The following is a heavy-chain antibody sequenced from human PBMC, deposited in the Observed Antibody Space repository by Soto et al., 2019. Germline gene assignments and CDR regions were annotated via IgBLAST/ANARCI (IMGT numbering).Heavy chain of an antibody. D-gene: IGHD3-16*01. CDR1: GFTFSGSA. CDR3: TRVFGWLPRGSYYYYGMDV. J-gene: IGHJ6*02. CDR2: IRSKANSHAT. Sequence: LRLSCAASGFTFSGSAMHWVRQASGKGLEWVGRIRSKANSHATAYAASVKGRFTISRDDSKNTAYLQMNSLKTEDTAVYYCTRVFGWLPRGSYYYYGMDVWGQGTTVTVSS. V-gene: IGHV3-73*01.